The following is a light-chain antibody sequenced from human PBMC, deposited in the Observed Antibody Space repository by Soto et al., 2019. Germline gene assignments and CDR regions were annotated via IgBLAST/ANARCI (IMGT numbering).Light chain of an antibody. CDR2: HVT. CDR1: SSDVGAYDY. J-gene: IGLJ1*01. CDR3: CTDAGSYKV. V-gene: IGLV2-8*01. Sequence: QSVLTQPPSASGSPGQSVTISCTGTSSDVGAYDYVSWYQQHPGKAPKLLIYHVTKRPSGVPDRFSGSKSGNTASLTISGLQAEDEADFYCCTDAGSYKVFGSGTKVTVL.